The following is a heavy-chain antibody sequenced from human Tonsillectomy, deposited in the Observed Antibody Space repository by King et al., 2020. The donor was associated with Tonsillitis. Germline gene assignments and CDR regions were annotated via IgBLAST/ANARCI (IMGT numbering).Heavy chain of an antibody. J-gene: IGHJ6*03. CDR3: ARETQAYYYYMDV. CDR1: GFTFSSYW. Sequence: VQLVESGGGLVQPGGSLRLSCAASGFTFSSYWMHWVRQAPGKGLVWVSRINSDGSSTSDADSVKGRFTISRDNAKNTLYLQMNSLRAEDTAVYYCARETQAYYYYMDVWGKGTTVTVSS. CDR2: INSDGSST. V-gene: IGHV3-74*01.